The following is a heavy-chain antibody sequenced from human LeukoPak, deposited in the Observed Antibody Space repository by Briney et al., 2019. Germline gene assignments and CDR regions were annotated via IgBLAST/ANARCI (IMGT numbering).Heavy chain of an antibody. CDR1: GFTFSSYS. CDR3: TTDEIVVVVAATPRFGY. J-gene: IGHJ4*02. CDR2: IKSKTDGGTT. Sequence: GGSLRLSCAASGFTFSSYSMNWVRQAPGKGLEWVGRIKSKTDGGTTDYAAPVKGRFTISRDDSKNTLYLQMNSLKTEDTAVYYCTTDEIVVVVAATPRFGYWGQGTLVTVSS. V-gene: IGHV3-15*01. D-gene: IGHD2-15*01.